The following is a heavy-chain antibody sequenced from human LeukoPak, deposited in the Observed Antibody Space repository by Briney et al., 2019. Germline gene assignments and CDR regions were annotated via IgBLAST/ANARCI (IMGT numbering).Heavy chain of an antibody. V-gene: IGHV4-59*01. Sequence: SETLSLTCTVSGGSISSFYWSWIRQPPGKGLEWIGYIYYSGSTDYNPSLKSRVTISEDRSKNQFSLKLSSVTAADTAVYYCARSYYYDSSGYLLDDYWGQGTLVTVSS. D-gene: IGHD3-22*01. CDR3: ARSYYYDSSGYLLDDY. CDR2: IYYSGST. J-gene: IGHJ4*02. CDR1: GGSISSFY.